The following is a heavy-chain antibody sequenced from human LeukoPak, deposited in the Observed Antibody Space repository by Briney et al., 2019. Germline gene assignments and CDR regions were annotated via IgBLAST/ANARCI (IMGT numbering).Heavy chain of an antibody. CDR2: ISAYNGNT. J-gene: IGHJ5*02. V-gene: IGHV1-18*01. D-gene: IGHD3-22*01. CDR1: SYTFTSYG. CDR3: ARDEARYSSGYYPNWFDP. Sequence: ASVKVSCKASSYTFTSYGIRWVRQAPGQGLEWMGWISAYNGNTNYAQKLQGRVTMTTDTSTSTAYMELRSLRSDDTAVYYCARDEARYSSGYYPNWFDPWGQGTLVTVSS.